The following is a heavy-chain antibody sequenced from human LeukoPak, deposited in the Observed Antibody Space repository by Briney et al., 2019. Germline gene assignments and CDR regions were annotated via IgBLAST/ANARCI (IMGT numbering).Heavy chain of an antibody. J-gene: IGHJ5*02. CDR2: IKQDGSKK. D-gene: IGHD3-9*01. CDR1: GFTFSNYW. CDR3: ARIPATGTDWFDP. V-gene: IGHV3-7*01. Sequence: GGSLRLSCAASGFTFSNYWMSWVRQAPGKGLEWVANIKQDGSKKTYVDSVKGRFTISRDNAKNSLYLQMNSLRAEDTAVYSCARIPATGTDWFDPWGQATLVTVSS.